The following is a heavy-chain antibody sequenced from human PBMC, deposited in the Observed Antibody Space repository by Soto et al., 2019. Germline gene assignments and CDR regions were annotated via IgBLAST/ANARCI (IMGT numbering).Heavy chain of an antibody. D-gene: IGHD3-10*01. V-gene: IGHV4-39*01. Sequence: TLSLTCTVSGGSISSSSYYWGWIRQPPGKGLEWIGSIYYSGSTYYNPSLKSRVTISVDTSKNQFSLKLSSVTAADTAVYYCARRSYYGSGAGYGCDIWGQGTMVTAS. CDR2: IYYSGST. J-gene: IGHJ3*02. CDR1: GGSISSSSYY. CDR3: ARRSYYGSGAGYGCDI.